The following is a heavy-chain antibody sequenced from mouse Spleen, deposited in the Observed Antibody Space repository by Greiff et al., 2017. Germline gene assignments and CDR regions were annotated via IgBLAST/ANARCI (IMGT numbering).Heavy chain of an antibody. J-gene: IGHJ2*01. CDR1: GYTFTSYW. V-gene: IGHV1-69*02. D-gene: IGHD1-1*01. CDR2: IDPSDSYT. Sequence: QVQLQQPGAELVKPGASVKLSCKASGYTFTSYWMHWVKQRPGQGLEWIGEIDPSDSYTNYNQKFKGKATLTVDKSSSTAYMQLSSLTSEDSAVYYCARWIYYYGSSYPYFDYWGQGTTLTVSS. CDR3: ARWIYYYGSSYPYFDY.